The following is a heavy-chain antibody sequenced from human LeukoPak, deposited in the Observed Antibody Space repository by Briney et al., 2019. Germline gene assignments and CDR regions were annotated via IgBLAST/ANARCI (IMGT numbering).Heavy chain of an antibody. CDR2: IKQDGSEK. J-gene: IGHJ1*01. CDR3: ARDSPSSTSWGD. Sequence: GGSLRLSCAVSGYTFSSYWMSWVRQAPGKGLEWVANIKQDGSEKYYVDSVKGRFTISRDNAKNSLYLQMNSLRAEDTAVYYCARDSPSSTSWGDWGQGTLVTVSS. D-gene: IGHD2-2*01. CDR1: GYTFSSYW. V-gene: IGHV3-7*01.